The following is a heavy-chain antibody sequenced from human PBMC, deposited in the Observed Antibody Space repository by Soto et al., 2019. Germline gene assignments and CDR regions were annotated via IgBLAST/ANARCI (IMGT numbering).Heavy chain of an antibody. CDR2: INHSGST. V-gene: IGHV4-34*01. Sequence: PSETLYITCAVYGGSFSGYYWSWIRQPPGKGLEWIGEINHSGSTNYNPSLKSRVTISVDTSKNQFSLKLSSVTAADTAVYYCARGGNVLRFLEWFSNYYYGMDVWGQGTTVTV. J-gene: IGHJ6*02. D-gene: IGHD3-3*01. CDR1: GGSFSGYY. CDR3: ARGGNVLRFLEWFSNYYYGMDV.